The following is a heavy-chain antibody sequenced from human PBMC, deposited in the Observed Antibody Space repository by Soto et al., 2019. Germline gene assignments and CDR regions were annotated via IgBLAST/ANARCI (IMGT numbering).Heavy chain of an antibody. D-gene: IGHD1-26*01. V-gene: IGHV4-4*07. CDR3: ARSGGSFNLDF. CDR1: GGSITGYH. CDR2: IYSSGGT. J-gene: IGHJ4*02. Sequence: SETLSLTCTVSGGSITGYHWSWIRQPAGEGLEWIGRIYSSGGTKYNPSLKSRVTMSVDTSKNQFSLNLISVTAADTAVYYCARSGGSFNLDFWGLGTLVTVSS.